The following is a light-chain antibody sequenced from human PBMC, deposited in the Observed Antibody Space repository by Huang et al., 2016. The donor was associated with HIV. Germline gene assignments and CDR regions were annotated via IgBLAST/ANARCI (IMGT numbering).Light chain of an antibody. Sequence: EIVMTQSPGTLSLSPGERATLSCRPSQSVSSNLAWYQHKPGQAPRLLIYGASTRATGVPARFSGSGSGTEFALTISSLQPEDFATYYCQQSFTTPTYTFGQGTKLE. CDR1: QSVSSN. V-gene: IGKV3-15*01. CDR2: GAS. CDR3: QQSFTTPTYT. J-gene: IGKJ2*01.